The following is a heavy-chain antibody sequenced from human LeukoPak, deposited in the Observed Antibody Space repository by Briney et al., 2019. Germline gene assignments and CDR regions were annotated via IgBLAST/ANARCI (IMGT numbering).Heavy chain of an antibody. CDR1: GFTFSSYS. D-gene: IGHD3/OR15-3a*01. J-gene: IGHJ3*02. V-gene: IGHV3-21*01. Sequence: GGSLRLSCAVSGFTFSSYSMNWVRQAPGKGLEWVSSISSSSSYIYYADSVKGRFTISRDNAKNSLYLQMNSLRAEDTAVYYCARSGLDAFDIWGQGTMVTVSS. CDR2: ISSSSSYI. CDR3: ARSGLDAFDI.